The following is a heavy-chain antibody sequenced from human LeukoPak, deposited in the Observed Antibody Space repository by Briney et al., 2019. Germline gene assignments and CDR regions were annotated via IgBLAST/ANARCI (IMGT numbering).Heavy chain of an antibody. V-gene: IGHV3-21*01. CDR2: ISSSSSYI. Sequence: GGSLRLSCAASGFTFSSYSMNWVRQAPGKGLEWVSSISSSSSYIYYADSVKGRFTISRDNAKNSLYLQMNSLRAEDTAVYYCARDSAVAGYSFDYWGQGTLVTVSS. D-gene: IGHD6-19*01. J-gene: IGHJ4*02. CDR1: GFTFSSYS. CDR3: ARDSAVAGYSFDY.